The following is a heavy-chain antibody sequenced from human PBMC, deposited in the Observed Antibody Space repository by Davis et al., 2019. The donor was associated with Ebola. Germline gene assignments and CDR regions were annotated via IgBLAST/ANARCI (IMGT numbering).Heavy chain of an antibody. CDR1: GYTLTELS. CDR3: ARYLVVAATPDY. Sequence: ASVKVSCKVSGYTLTELSMHWVRQAPGKGLEWMGGFDPEDGETIYAQKLQGRVTMTTDTSTSTAYMELRSLRSDDTAVYYCARYLVVAATPDYWGQGTLVTVSS. J-gene: IGHJ4*02. V-gene: IGHV1-24*01. CDR2: FDPEDGET. D-gene: IGHD2-15*01.